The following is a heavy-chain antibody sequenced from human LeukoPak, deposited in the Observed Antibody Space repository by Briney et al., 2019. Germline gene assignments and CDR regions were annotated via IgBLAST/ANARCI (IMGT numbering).Heavy chain of an antibody. J-gene: IGHJ4*02. V-gene: IGHV3-74*01. D-gene: IGHD3-22*01. CDR1: GFTFSSYW. CDR3: AREDSYDSSGYYTLFDY. Sequence: PGWSLRLSCAASGFTFSSYWMHWVRQAPGKGLVWVSRINSDGSSTSYADSVKGRFTISRDNAKNTLYLQMNSLRAEDAAVYYCAREDSYDSSGYYTLFDYWGQGTLVTVSS. CDR2: INSDGSST.